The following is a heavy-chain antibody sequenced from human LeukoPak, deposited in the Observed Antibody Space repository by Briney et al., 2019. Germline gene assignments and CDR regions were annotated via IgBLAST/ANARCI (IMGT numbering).Heavy chain of an antibody. Sequence: PGRALRLSCAASGVTFSSYGMHGVRQAPGKGVGWVEVISYDGSNKYYANSVKGRFTISRENSKNTLYLQMNSLRAEDTAVYYCAKDVERLDYFDYWGQGTLVTVSS. CDR1: GVTFSSYG. D-gene: IGHD3-9*01. CDR2: ISYDGSNK. V-gene: IGHV3-30*18. J-gene: IGHJ4*02. CDR3: AKDVERLDYFDY.